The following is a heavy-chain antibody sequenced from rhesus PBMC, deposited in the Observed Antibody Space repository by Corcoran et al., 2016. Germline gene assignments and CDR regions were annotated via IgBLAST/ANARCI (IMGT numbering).Heavy chain of an antibody. J-gene: IGHJ4*01. CDR3: AKDPGY. V-gene: IGHV3S5*01. CDR1: GFTFGNSG. CDR2: ISNGGDST. Sequence: EVQLGESGGGLVQPGGSLRHPCAACGFTFGNSGVGWVRRAPGKGLEWVSYISNGGDSTTYADSVKGRFTISRDNSKKTVSLQMNSLRPEDTAVYHCAKDPGYWGQGVLVTVSS.